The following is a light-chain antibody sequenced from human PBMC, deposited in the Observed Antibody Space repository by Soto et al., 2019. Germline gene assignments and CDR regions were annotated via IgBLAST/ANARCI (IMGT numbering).Light chain of an antibody. CDR3: QQYYSYPPLT. V-gene: IGKV1-8*01. J-gene: IGKJ4*01. Sequence: AIRMTQSPSSLSASTGDRVTITCRASQGISSYLAWYQQKPGKAPKLLIYAASTLQSGVPSRFSGSGSGTDFTLTISCLQSEDFATYYCQQYYSYPPLTFGGGTKVESK. CDR2: AAS. CDR1: QGISSY.